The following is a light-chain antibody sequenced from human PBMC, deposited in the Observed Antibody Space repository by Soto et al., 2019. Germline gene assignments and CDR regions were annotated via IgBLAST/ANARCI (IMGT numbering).Light chain of an antibody. V-gene: IGLV1-47*01. CDR3: ATWDDSLNGFYV. J-gene: IGLJ1*01. CDR1: TSNIGSNY. Sequence: QSVLTQPPSASGTPGQGVTISCSGSTSNIGSNYVYWYQQLPVTAPKLLIYRNNQRPTGVPDRFSGSKSGTSASLAISGLRSDDEADYFCATWDDSLNGFYVFGTGTKLTVL. CDR2: RNN.